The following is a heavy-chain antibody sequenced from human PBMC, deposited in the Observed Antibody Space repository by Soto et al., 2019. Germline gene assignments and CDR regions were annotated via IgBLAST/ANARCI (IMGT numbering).Heavy chain of an antibody. CDR2: ISSSGSII. J-gene: IGHJ4*02. CDR3: ARADPYDY. CDR1: GFIFTDHY. Sequence: GGSLRLSCAASGFIFTDHYMSWIRLAPGKGLEWVSYISSSGSIINYADSVKGRFTISRDNAKNSLSLQMNSLRAEDTAVYYCARADPYDYWGQGT. V-gene: IGHV3-11*01.